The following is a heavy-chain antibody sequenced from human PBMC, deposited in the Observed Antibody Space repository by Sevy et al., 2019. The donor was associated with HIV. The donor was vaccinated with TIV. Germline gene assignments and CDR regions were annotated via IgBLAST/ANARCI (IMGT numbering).Heavy chain of an antibody. Sequence: GGSLRLSCAASGFTFSSNTMNWLRQAPGKGLEWVSSISSRSTYIFYADSVKGRFTISRDNSKKSLFLQMKSLRVEDTAVYYCARGDKDGWFDPWGQGTPVTVSS. CDR3: ARGDKDGWFDP. J-gene: IGHJ5*02. CDR2: ISSRSTYI. CDR1: GFTFSSNT. D-gene: IGHD3-9*01. V-gene: IGHV3-21*01.